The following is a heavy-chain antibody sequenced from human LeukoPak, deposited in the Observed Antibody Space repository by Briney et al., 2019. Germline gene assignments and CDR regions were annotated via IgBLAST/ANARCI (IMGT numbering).Heavy chain of an antibody. CDR3: ARVKLSRSSGYSTNWFDP. J-gene: IGHJ5*02. D-gene: IGHD6-13*01. Sequence: ASVKVSCKASGYTFTSYYMHWVRQAAGQGLEWMGIINPSGGSTSYAQKFQDRVTMTRDTSTSTVYMALSSLRSEDTAVYYCARVKLSRSSGYSTNWFDPWGQGTLVTVSS. V-gene: IGHV1-46*01. CDR1: GYTFTSYY. CDR2: INPSGGST.